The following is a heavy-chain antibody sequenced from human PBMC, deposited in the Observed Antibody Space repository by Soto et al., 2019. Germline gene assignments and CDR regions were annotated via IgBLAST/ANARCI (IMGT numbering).Heavy chain of an antibody. CDR2: IIPIFGTA. CDR3: ARGPNIVVVVAANRAKHWYFDL. J-gene: IGHJ2*01. Sequence: QVQLVQSGAEVKKPGSSVKVSCKASGGTFSSYAISWVRQAPGQGLEWMGGIIPIFGTANYAQNFQGRVTITADNSTSTAYMELSSLRSEDTAVYYCARGPNIVVVVAANRAKHWYFDLWGRGTLVTVSS. V-gene: IGHV1-69*06. CDR1: GGTFSSYA. D-gene: IGHD2-15*01.